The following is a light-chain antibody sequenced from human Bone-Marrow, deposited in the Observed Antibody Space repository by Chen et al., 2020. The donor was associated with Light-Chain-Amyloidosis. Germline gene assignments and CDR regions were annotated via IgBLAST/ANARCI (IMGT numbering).Light chain of an antibody. CDR1: QSLLHSNGYNY. CDR2: LGS. Sequence: DIVMTQSPLSLPVTPGEPASMSCRSSQSLLHSNGYNYLDWYLQKPGQSTQLLIYLGSNRASGVPDRFSGSGSCADFTLKISRVEAEDVGVYYCMQALHTLLTFGGGTKVEIK. V-gene: IGKV2-28*01. J-gene: IGKJ4*01. CDR3: MQALHTLLT.